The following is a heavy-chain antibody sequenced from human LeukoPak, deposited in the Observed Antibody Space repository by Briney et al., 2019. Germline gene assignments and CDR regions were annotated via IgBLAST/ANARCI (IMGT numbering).Heavy chain of an antibody. V-gene: IGHV4-59*08. CDR1: GDSINSYH. J-gene: IGHJ5*02. CDR3: ARPNREMSTTMIHRYGWFDP. D-gene: IGHD3-22*01. Sequence: PSETLSLTCTISGDSINSYHWSWLRQPPGSKLEWIGYFYYSGVTNYNPSLKSRVTMSLDTSKKQFSLKLSSVTAADTAVYYCARPNREMSTTMIHRYGWFDPWGQGTLVTVSS. CDR2: FYYSGVT.